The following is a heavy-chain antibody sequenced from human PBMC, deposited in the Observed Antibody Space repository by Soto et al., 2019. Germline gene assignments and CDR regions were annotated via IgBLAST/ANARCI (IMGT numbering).Heavy chain of an antibody. CDR2: IYDTGISGYTPST. V-gene: IGHV4-59*01. CDR1: GGSITSSY. CDR3: ARGEDAFFYYGLDV. J-gene: IGHJ6*02. Sequence: QVQLQESGPRLVKPSATLSLTCTVSGGSITSSYWSWIRRPPGKGLEWIAYIYDTGISGYTPSTSSHPSLKSRVTMSVDTSKSQFSLKLTSVTAADTAVYYCARGEDAFFYYGLDVWGQGITVTVSS.